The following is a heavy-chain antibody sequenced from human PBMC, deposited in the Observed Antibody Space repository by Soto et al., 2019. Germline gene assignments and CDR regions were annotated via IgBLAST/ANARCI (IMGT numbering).Heavy chain of an antibody. V-gene: IGHV3-21*01. Sequence: EVQLVESGGGLVKPGGSLRLSCAASGFTFSSYSMNWVRQAPGKGLEWVSSISPSSTYIYYADSVKGRFTIARDNAKNSLYLHMNSLRAEDTAVYYCARDPRTFVVVTANWFDPLGQGTLVTVSS. CDR1: GFTFSSYS. CDR2: ISPSSTYI. D-gene: IGHD2-21*02. CDR3: ARDPRTFVVVTANWFDP. J-gene: IGHJ5*02.